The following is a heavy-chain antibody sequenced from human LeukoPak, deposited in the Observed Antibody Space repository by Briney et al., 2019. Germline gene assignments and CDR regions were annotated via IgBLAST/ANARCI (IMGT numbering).Heavy chain of an antibody. CDR2: MNPNSGNT. V-gene: IGHV1-8*01. CDR3: ASGPTDAFDI. CDR1: GYTFTAYE. J-gene: IGHJ3*02. Sequence: ASVKVSCRTSGYTFTAYEIHWVRQATGQGLEWMGWMNPNSGNTGYEQKFQGRVTMTRDTSMTTAYMELSRLRSDDTAVYYCASGPTDAFDIWGQGTMVTVSS.